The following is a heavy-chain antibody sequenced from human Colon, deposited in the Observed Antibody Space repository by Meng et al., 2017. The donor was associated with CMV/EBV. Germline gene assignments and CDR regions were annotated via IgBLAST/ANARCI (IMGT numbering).Heavy chain of an antibody. D-gene: IGHD4-17*01. CDR1: GFTFSSYG. CDR3: AKVGDGYGDYGSIDS. CDR2: IRYDSAYK. V-gene: IGHV3-30*02. Sequence: GESLKISCAASGFTFSSYGMHWVRQAPGKGLEWVTYIRYDSAYKYSADSVQGRFTISRDNSKNMLYLQMNSLRPEDTAMYYCAKVGDGYGDYGSIDSWGQGTMVTVPQ. J-gene: IGHJ4*02.